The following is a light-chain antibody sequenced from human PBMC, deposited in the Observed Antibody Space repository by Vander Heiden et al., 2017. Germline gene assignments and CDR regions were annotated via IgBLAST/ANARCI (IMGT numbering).Light chain of an antibody. V-gene: IGKV4-1*01. CDR1: QTGLSSRSNRND. Sequence: EIVLHQSPDSLVVSLCQRATIDCKASQTGLSSRSNRNDLTWFQQKPGQPPKLLIYWASTRESGVPERFSGSGSATDFTLTISSLRAEDVAVYYCHQSHTSPYTFGHGTKVEI. CDR2: WAS. J-gene: IGKJ2*01. CDR3: HQSHTSPYT.